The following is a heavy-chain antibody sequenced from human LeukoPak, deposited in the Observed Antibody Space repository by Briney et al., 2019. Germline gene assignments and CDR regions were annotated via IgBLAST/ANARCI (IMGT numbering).Heavy chain of an antibody. D-gene: IGHD1-26*01. CDR2: INAGNGNT. CDR3: ARDRSPIVGATPFDY. CDR1: GYTFTSYA. J-gene: IGHJ4*02. Sequence: ASVKVSCKASGYTFTSYAMHWVRQAPGQRLEWMGWINAGNGNTKYSQKFQGRVTITRDTSASTAYMELSSLRSEDTAVYYCARDRSPIVGATPFDYWGQGTLVTVSS. V-gene: IGHV1-3*01.